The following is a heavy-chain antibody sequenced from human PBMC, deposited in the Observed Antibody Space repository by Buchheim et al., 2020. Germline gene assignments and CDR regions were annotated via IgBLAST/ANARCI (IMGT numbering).Heavy chain of an antibody. CDR3: AGASDYDTRGIGH. CDR2: IYHSGST. CDR1: GDSITTSGYS. V-gene: IGHV4-30-2*01. Sequence: QLQLQESGSGLVKPSQTLSLTCAVSGDSITTSGYSWNWIRQPPGKGLEWIGYIYHSGSTFYNPSLTSRVTISLDRPKYPFSLSLKSVTAADAAVYYCAGASDYDTRGIGHWGQGTL. J-gene: IGHJ4*02. D-gene: IGHD3-22*01.